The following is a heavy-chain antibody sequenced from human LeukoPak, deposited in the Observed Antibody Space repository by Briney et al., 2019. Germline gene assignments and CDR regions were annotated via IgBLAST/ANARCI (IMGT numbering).Heavy chain of an antibody. J-gene: IGHJ6*04. V-gene: IGHV4-4*02. D-gene: IGHD2-15*01. CDR2: IFHSGST. CDR1: GDSLSSRTW. Sequence: SGTLSLTCAVSGDSLSSRTWWSWVRQPPGKGLGWSGEIFHSGSTNYNPSLKSRVTILVDKSKNQFSLKLSTVTAADTAVYYCARDQREELYWGGHCSSGNCPVYGMDVWGKGTTVTVSS. CDR3: ARDQREELYWGGHCSSGNCPVYGMDV.